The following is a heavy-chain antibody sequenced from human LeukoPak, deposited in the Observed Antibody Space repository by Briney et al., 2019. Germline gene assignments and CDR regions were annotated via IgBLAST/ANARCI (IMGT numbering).Heavy chain of an antibody. CDR3: AKGRTGNFDY. CDR2: SAGGST. D-gene: IGHD3/OR15-3a*01. J-gene: IGHJ4*02. Sequence: GGSLRLPCAASGFTLSSFAMSWVRQAPGKGLEWVSASAGGSTFYADSVKGRFTISRDNSKNTLSLQMSSLRAEDTAVYYCAKGRTGNFDYWGQGTLVTVSS. V-gene: IGHV3-23*01. CDR1: GFTLSSFA.